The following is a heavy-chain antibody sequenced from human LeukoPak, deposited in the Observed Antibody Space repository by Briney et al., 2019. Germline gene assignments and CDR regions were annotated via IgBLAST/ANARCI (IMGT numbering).Heavy chain of an antibody. D-gene: IGHD3-10*01. CDR2: IFHTGHT. CDR3: ARGFYGAGSHFDY. Sequence: PSETLSLTCTVSGGSISGYYWSWIRQPPGKGLEWIGYIFHTGHTSYNPSLKSRVTISVDMSKNQLSLRLTSVTAADTAVYYCARGFYGAGSHFDYWGQGTLVTVSS. CDR1: GGSISGYY. V-gene: IGHV4-59*12. J-gene: IGHJ4*02.